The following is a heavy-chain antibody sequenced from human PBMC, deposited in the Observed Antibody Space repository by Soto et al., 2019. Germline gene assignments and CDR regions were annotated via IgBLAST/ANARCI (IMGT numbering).Heavy chain of an antibody. CDR1: GFTFNTYW. J-gene: IGHJ4*02. CDR3: GRDYHGYFDS. Sequence: EVQLVESGGDLVQPGGSLRLSCAASGFTFNTYWVTWVRQAPGKGLEWVANMNQDGGEIYYIDSVKGRFTISRDNAKNALYLQMNSLRGEDTAVYYCGRDYHGYFDSWGQGTLVTVSS. V-gene: IGHV3-7*01. D-gene: IGHD2-2*01. CDR2: MNQDGGEI.